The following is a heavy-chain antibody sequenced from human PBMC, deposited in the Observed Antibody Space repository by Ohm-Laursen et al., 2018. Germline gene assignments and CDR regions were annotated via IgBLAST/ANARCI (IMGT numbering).Heavy chain of an antibody. CDR1: GFTFSSYA. CDR2: ISGSGGRT. J-gene: IGHJ4*02. Sequence: SLRLSCTASGFTFSSYAMSWVRQAPGKGLEWVSAISGSGGRTYYADSVKGRFTISRDNSKNTLYLQMNSLRAEDTAVYYCAKDSQYYDSSGYQDWGQGTLVTVSS. CDR3: AKDSQYYDSSGYQD. V-gene: IGHV3-23*01. D-gene: IGHD3-22*01.